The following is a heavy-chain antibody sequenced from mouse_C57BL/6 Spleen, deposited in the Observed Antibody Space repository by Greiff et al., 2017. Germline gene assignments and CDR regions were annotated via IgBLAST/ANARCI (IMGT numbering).Heavy chain of an antibody. D-gene: IGHD2-3*01. Sequence: QVQLQQSGAELVRPGASVTLSCKASGYTFTDYEMHWVKQTPVHGLEWIGAIDPETGGTAYNQKFKGKAILTADKSSSTAYMELRSLTSEDSAVYYCMGDGYYQTWFAYWGQGTLVTVSA. CDR2: IDPETGGT. CDR3: MGDGYYQTWFAY. V-gene: IGHV1-15*01. J-gene: IGHJ3*01. CDR1: GYTFTDYE.